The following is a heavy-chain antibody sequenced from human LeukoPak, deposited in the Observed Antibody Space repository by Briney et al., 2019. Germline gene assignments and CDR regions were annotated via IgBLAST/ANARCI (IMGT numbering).Heavy chain of an antibody. D-gene: IGHD1-26*01. V-gene: IGHV3-23*01. CDR3: ATSKYSGSY. CDR1: GFTFSSYA. J-gene: IGHJ4*02. CDR2: ISGSGGST. Sequence: PGGSLRLFCAASGFTFSSYAMSWVRQAPGKGLEWVSAISGSGGSTYYADSVKGRFTISRDNSKNTLNLQMNSLRAEDTAVYYCATSKYSGSYWGQGTLVTVSS.